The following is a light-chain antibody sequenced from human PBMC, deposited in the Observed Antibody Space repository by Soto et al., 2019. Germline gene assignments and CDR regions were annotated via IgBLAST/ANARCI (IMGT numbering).Light chain of an antibody. CDR3: QQYGSSPTWT. CDR1: QPLNNN. CDR2: GTS. V-gene: IGKV3-15*01. J-gene: IGKJ1*01. Sequence: EIVMTQSPATLSVSPGDRATLSCRAGQPLNNNVAWYQHKPGQAPRLLIYGTSTRATGISARFSGGGSGTEFTLTISSLQPEDSAVYYCQQYGSSPTWTFGQGTKVDIK.